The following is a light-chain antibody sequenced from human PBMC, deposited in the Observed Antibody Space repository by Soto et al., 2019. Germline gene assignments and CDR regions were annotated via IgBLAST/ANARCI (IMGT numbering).Light chain of an antibody. J-gene: IGKJ4*01. CDR3: QQYKNWPLLT. CDR2: GAS. Sequence: EIVMTQSPATLSVSPGERATLSCRASQSVSSNLAWYQQKPGQAPRLLIYGASTRANGIPARFSGSGSGTEFTLTISSLQSEDFAVYYCQQYKNWPLLTFGGGNKVEIK. CDR1: QSVSSN. V-gene: IGKV3-15*01.